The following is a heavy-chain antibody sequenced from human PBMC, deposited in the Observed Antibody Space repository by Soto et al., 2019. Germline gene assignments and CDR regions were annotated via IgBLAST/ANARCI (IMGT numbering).Heavy chain of an antibody. Sequence: QVQLVQSGAEVKKPGSSVKVSCKASGGTLSNYALSWVRQAPGQGLEWVGGIIPIFGTSNYAQKFQGRLTVTADESTSTAYLELSSLTSEDTAVYYCARGVRPGFYGMDVWGHGTTVTFSS. J-gene: IGHJ6*02. CDR2: IIPIFGTS. D-gene: IGHD3-10*01. CDR3: ARGVRPGFYGMDV. V-gene: IGHV1-69*01. CDR1: GGTLSNYA.